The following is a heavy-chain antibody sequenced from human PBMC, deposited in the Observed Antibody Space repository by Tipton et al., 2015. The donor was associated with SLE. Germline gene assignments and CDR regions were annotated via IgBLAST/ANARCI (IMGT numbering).Heavy chain of an antibody. CDR1: GGSISSYY. D-gene: IGHD4-23*01. CDR3: AGDYGGNWFDP. Sequence: TLSLTCTVSGGSISSYYWSWIRQPAGKGLEWIGYIYYSGSTNYNPSLKSRVTISVDTSKNQFSLKLSSVTAADTAVYYCAGDYGGNWFDPWGQGTLVTVSS. V-gene: IGHV4-59*01. CDR2: IYYSGST. J-gene: IGHJ5*02.